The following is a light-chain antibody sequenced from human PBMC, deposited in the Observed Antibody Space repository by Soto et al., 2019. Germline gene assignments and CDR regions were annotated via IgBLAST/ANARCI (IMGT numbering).Light chain of an antibody. J-gene: IGKJ1*01. Sequence: EIVLTHSPATLSLSPGERATPSCRASQSITYYLGWYQQKPGQAPRLLISDTSNRATGIPARFSGSGSGTDFTLTISSVEPEDFAVYYCQHRASWPRTCGQGTKVEIK. CDR3: QHRASWPRT. CDR1: QSITYY. V-gene: IGKV3-11*01. CDR2: DTS.